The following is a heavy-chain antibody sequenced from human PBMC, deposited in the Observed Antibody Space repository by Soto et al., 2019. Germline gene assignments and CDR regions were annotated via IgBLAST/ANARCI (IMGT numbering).Heavy chain of an antibody. V-gene: IGHV4-59*01. CDR3: ARGRWLQLIYFDY. CDR2: NYYSGST. CDR1: GGSISSYY. Sequence: PSETLSLTCTVSGGSISSYYWSWIRQPPGKGLEWIGCNYYSGSTNYNPSLKSRVTISVDTSKNQFSLNLRSVTAADTAVYYCARGRWLQLIYFDYWGQGTLVTVSS. J-gene: IGHJ4*02. D-gene: IGHD5-12*01.